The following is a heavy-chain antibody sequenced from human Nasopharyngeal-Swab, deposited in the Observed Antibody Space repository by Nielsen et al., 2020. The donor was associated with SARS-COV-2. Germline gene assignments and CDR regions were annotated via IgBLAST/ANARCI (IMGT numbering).Heavy chain of an antibody. CDR3: ASQLERRYYFDY. J-gene: IGHJ4*02. CDR2: INHSGST. D-gene: IGHD1-1*01. CDR1: GGSFSGYY. V-gene: IGHV4-34*01. Sequence: SQTLSLTCAVYGGSFSGYYWSWIRQPPGKGLEWIGEINHSGSTNYNPSLMSRVTISVDTSKNQFSLKLSSVTAADTAVYYCASQLERRYYFDYWGQGTLVTVSS.